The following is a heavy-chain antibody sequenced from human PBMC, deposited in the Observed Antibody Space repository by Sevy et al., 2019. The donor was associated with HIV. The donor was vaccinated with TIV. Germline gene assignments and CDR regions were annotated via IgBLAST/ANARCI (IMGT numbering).Heavy chain of an antibody. CDR2: IYYSGST. Sequence: SETLSLTCTVSGGSISSGGYYWSWIRQHPGKGLEWIGYIYYSGSTYYNPSLKSRVTISVDTSKNQFSLKLSSVTAADTAVYYCARVVGFTFGGVIVPTRAFDIWGQGTMVTVSS. CDR3: ARVVGFTFGGVIVPTRAFDI. D-gene: IGHD3-16*02. V-gene: IGHV4-31*03. CDR1: GGSISSGGYY. J-gene: IGHJ3*02.